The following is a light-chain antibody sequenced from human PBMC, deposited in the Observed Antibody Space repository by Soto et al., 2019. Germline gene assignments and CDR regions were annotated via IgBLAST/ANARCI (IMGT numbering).Light chain of an antibody. Sequence: QSVLTQPPSVSGAPVQRVTISCTGSTYNIGAGYDVHWYQQLPGPAPRLLISSHNNRPSGVPDRVFGSKSGTSASLIIIGLQAEYEGDYYCQSYDSSLSGSGVFGGGTKLTVL. V-gene: IGLV1-40*01. CDR2: SHN. CDR3: QSYDSSLSGSGV. J-gene: IGLJ3*02. CDR1: TYNIGAGYD.